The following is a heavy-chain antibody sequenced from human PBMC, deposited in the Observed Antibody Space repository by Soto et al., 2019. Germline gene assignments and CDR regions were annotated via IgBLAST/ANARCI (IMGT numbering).Heavy chain of an antibody. Sequence: QVQLVQSGPEVKKPGSSMKVSCKASGGTFSSYALTWVRQAPGQGLEWMGGIIPVFGTANYAQNFRGRVTITADESSTTVYMELSSLRSEDTAVYYCARGRGRIPLWQGFYYGMDVWGQGTTVTVSS. V-gene: IGHV1-69*01. J-gene: IGHJ6*02. CDR2: IIPVFGTA. CDR1: GGTFSSYA. CDR3: ARGRGRIPLWQGFYYGMDV. D-gene: IGHD2-21*01.